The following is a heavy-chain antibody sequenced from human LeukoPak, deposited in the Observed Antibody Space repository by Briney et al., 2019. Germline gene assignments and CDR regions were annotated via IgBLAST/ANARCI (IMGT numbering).Heavy chain of an antibody. CDR1: GGSISSGGYY. Sequence: SQTLSLTCTVSGGSISSGGYYWSWIRQHPGKGLEWIGYIYDSGSTYYNPSLKSRVTISVDTSKNQFSLKLSSVTAADTAVYYCARGVPGQDYFDYWGQGTLVTVSS. CDR3: ARGVPGQDYFDY. V-gene: IGHV4-31*03. D-gene: IGHD3-3*01. CDR2: IYDSGST. J-gene: IGHJ4*02.